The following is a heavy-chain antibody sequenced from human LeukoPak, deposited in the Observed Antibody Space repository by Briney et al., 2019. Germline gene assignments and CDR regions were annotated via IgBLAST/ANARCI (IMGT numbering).Heavy chain of an antibody. D-gene: IGHD3-10*01. CDR2: INPNSGGT. J-gene: IGHJ6*03. CDR3: ARESPFGEFYGGYMDV. Sequence: GASVKVSCKASGYTFTGYYMHWVRQAPGQGLEWMGWINPNSGGTNYAQKFQGRVTMTRDTSISTAYTELSRLRSDDTAVYYCARESPFGEFYGGYMDVWGKGTTVTVSS. V-gene: IGHV1-2*02. CDR1: GYTFTGYY.